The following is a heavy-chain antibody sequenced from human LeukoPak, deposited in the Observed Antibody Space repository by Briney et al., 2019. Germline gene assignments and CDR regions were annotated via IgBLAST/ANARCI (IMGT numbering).Heavy chain of an antibody. CDR2: IYYSGST. J-gene: IGHJ4*02. CDR1: GGSISSSSYY. CDR3: ARGVRGYSYGSFDY. D-gene: IGHD5-18*01. Sequence: SETLSLTCTVSGGSISSSSYYWGWIRQPPGKGLEWIGSIYYSGSTYYNPSLKSRVTLSVDTPKNQFSLKLSSVTAADTAVYYCARGVRGYSYGSFDYWGQGSLVTVSS. V-gene: IGHV4-39*07.